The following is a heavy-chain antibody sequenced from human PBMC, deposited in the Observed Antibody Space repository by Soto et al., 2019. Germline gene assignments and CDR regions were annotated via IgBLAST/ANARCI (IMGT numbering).Heavy chain of an antibody. CDR3: AKDISCSSTSCYYYYYYYGMDV. D-gene: IGHD2-2*01. CDR2: SSWDGGST. CDR1: GFTFDDYA. J-gene: IGHJ6*02. Sequence: PGGSLRLSCAASGFTFDDYAMHWVRQAPGKGLEWVSLSSWDGGSTYYADSVKGRFTISRDNSKNSLYLQMNSLRAEDTALYYCAKDISCSSTSCYYYYYYYGMDVWGQGTTVTVSS. V-gene: IGHV3-43D*04.